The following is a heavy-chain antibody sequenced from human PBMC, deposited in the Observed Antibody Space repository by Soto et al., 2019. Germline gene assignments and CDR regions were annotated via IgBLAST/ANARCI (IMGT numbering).Heavy chain of an antibody. CDR2: INHSGST. CDR1: GGSFSGYY. CDR3: AGHRWQLLPNY. D-gene: IGHD5-12*01. J-gene: IGHJ4*02. Sequence: SETLSLTCAVYGGSFSGYYWSWIRQPPGKGLEWVGEINHSGSTNYNPSLKSRVTISVDTSKNQFSLKLSSVTAADTAVYYCAGHRWQLLPNYLGQGTLVTVSS. V-gene: IGHV4-34*01.